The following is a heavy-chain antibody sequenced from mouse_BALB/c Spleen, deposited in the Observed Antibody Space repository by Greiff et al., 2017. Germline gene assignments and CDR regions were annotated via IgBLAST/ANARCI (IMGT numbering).Heavy chain of an antibody. J-gene: IGHJ1*01. Sequence: VQVVESGPDLVAPSQSLSITCTVSGFSLTSYGVHWVRQPPGKGLEWLVVIWSDGSTTYNSALKSRLSISKDNSKSQVFLKMNSLQTDDTAMYYCARHGYYGSSYVWYFDVWGAGTTVTVSS. V-gene: IGHV2-6-2*01. CDR1: GFSLTSYG. CDR3: ARHGYYGSSYVWYFDV. D-gene: IGHD1-1*01. CDR2: IWSDGST.